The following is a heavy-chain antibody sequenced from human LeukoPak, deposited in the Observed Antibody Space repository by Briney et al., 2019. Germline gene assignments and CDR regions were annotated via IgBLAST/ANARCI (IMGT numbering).Heavy chain of an antibody. V-gene: IGHV4-59*01. CDR1: GVSISSYY. J-gene: IGHJ4*02. CDR2: ICYSGRT. CDR3: ARVGSTVDY. D-gene: IGHD2-2*01. Sequence: SETLCLTCTVSGVSISSYYRSWIRQPPGKGLEWVGYICYSGRTTYNPSLKRRVTISVDTSKNQFSLKLSSVTAADTAVYYCARVGSTVDYWGQGTLVTVSS.